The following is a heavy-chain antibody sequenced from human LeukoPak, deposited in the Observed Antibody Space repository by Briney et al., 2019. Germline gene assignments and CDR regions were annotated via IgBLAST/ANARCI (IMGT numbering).Heavy chain of an antibody. J-gene: IGHJ6*03. V-gene: IGHV1-46*01. CDR2: INPSGGST. CDR3: ARSAENCNNGVCFTDYYMDV. D-gene: IGHD2-8*01. CDR1: GYTFTSYY. Sequence: ASVKVSCKASGYTFTSYYMHWVRQAPGQGLEWMGIINPSGGSTSYAQKFQGRVTMTRDMSTSTVYMELSSLRSEDTAVYFCARSAENCNNGVCFTDYYMDVWSKGTTVTVSS.